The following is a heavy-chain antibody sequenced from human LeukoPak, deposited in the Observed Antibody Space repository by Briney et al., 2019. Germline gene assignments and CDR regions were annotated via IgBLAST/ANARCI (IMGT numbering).Heavy chain of an antibody. CDR3: ARYCSGGSCYSTSHYYYYGMDV. CDR1: GYTFTSHY. Sequence: ASVKVSCKASGYTFTSHYMHWVRQAPGQGLEWMGWINPNSGGTNYAQKFQGRVTMTRDTSISTAYMELSRLRSDDTAVYYCARYCSGGSCYSTSHYYYYGMDVWGQGTTVTVSS. J-gene: IGHJ6*02. CDR2: INPNSGGT. V-gene: IGHV1-2*02. D-gene: IGHD2-15*01.